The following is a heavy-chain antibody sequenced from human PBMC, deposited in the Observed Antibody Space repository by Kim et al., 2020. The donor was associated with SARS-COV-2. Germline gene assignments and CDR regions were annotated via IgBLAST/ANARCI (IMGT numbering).Heavy chain of an antibody. J-gene: IGHJ4*02. CDR3: ARGRPYYSHSGRVY. Sequence: ADSVKGRFTISRDKAKKSLFLQMNSLRAEATAIYYCARGRPYYSHSGRVYWGQGTLVTVSS. V-gene: IGHV3-48*03. D-gene: IGHD3-10*01.